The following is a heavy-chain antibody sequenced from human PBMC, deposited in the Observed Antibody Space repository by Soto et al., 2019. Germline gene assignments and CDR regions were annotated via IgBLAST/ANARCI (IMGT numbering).Heavy chain of an antibody. D-gene: IGHD3-10*01. CDR3: AKGALPLYGYYYMDV. Sequence: QVQLVESGGGVVQPGRSLRLSCAASGFTFSSYGMHWVRQAPGKGLEWVAVISYDGSNKYYADSVKGRFTISRDNSKNTLYLQMNSLRAEDTAVYYCAKGALPLYGYYYMDVWGKGTTVTVSS. J-gene: IGHJ6*03. CDR2: ISYDGSNK. V-gene: IGHV3-30*18. CDR1: GFTFSSYG.